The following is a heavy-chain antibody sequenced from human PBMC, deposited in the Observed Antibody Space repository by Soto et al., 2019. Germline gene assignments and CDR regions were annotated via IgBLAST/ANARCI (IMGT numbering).Heavy chain of an antibody. V-gene: IGHV1-2*02. J-gene: IGHJ4*02. CDR3: ARAIFGDSPKNADY. D-gene: IGHD3-3*01. CDR2: INPDSGGT. Sequence: GASVKVSCKASGYTFTGYYMHWVRQAPGQGLEWMGWINPDSGGTNYAQKFQGRVTMTRDTSISTAYMKLSRLRSDDTAVYYCARAIFGDSPKNADYWGQGTLVTVSS. CDR1: GYTFTGYY.